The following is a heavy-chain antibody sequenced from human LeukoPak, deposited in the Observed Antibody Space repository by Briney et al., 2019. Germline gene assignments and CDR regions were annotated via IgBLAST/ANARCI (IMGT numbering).Heavy chain of an antibody. J-gene: IGHJ4*02. V-gene: IGHV4-59*01. CDR2: IYYSGST. D-gene: IGHD1-26*01. CDR3: ASRAWDENYFDY. Sequence: SETLSLTCTVSGGSISSYYWSWIRQPPGKGLEWIGYIYYSGSTNYNPSLKSRVTISVDTSKNQFSLKLSSVTAADTAVYYCASRAWDENYFDYWGQGTLVTVSS. CDR1: GGSISSYY.